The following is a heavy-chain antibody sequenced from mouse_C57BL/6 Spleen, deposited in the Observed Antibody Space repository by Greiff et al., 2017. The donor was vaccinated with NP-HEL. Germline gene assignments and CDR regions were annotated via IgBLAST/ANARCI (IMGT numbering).Heavy chain of an antibody. CDR1: GYTFTDYN. V-gene: IGHV1-22*01. J-gene: IGHJ1*03. CDR2: INPNNGGT. D-gene: IGHD1-1*01. CDR3: ARDGATVGESRYFDV. Sequence: EVQLQQSGPELVKPGASVKMSCKASGYTFTDYNMHWVKQSHGKSLEWIGYINPNNGGTSYNQKFKGKATLTGNKSSSTAYMELRSLTSEDSAVYDGARDGATVGESRYFDVWGKGTTVTVSA.